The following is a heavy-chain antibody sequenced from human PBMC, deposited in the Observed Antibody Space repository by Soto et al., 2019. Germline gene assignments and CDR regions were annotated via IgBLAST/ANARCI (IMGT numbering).Heavy chain of an antibody. CDR3: AVLEGGYSYGSYYFDY. V-gene: IGHV5-10-1*01. J-gene: IGHJ4*02. CDR2: IDPSDSYT. CDR1: GYSFTSYW. D-gene: IGHD5-18*01. Sequence: GESLKISCKGSGYSFTSYWISWVRQMPGKGLEWMGRIDPSDSYTNYSPSFQGHVTISADKSISTAYLQWSSLKASDTAMYYCAVLEGGYSYGSYYFDYWGQGTLVTVSS.